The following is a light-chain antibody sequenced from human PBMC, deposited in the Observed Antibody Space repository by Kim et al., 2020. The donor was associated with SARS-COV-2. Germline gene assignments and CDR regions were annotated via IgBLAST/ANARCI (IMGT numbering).Light chain of an antibody. CDR3: SSYTTTGTV. CDR1: SSDIGTYNY. CDR2: DVS. Sequence: QSALTQPASVSGSPAQSIAISCTGTSSDIGTYNYVSWCQQYPGKAPKLVIYDVSQRPSGLSDRFSGSKSGNTASLTISGLQAEDEADYYCSSYTTTGTVFGSGTKVTVL. V-gene: IGLV2-14*01. J-gene: IGLJ1*01.